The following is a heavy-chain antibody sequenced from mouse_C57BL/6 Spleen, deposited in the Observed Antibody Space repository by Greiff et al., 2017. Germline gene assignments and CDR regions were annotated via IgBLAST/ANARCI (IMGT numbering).Heavy chain of an antibody. D-gene: IGHD1-1*01. CDR1: GYTFTDYY. V-gene: IGHV1-76*01. Sequence: QVQLKESGAELVRPGASVKLSCKASGYTFTDYYINWVKQRPGQGLEWIARIYPGSGNTYYNEKFKGKATLTAEKSSSTAYMQLSSLTSEDSAVYFCARSGYYGGYYAMDYWGQGTSVTVSS. J-gene: IGHJ4*01. CDR3: ARSGYYGGYYAMDY. CDR2: IYPGSGNT.